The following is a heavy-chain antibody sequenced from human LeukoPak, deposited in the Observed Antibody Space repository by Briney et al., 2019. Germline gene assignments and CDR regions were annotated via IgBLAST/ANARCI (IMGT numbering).Heavy chain of an antibody. J-gene: IGHJ4*02. Sequence: SVKVSCKASTGTFSSYTISWVRQAPGQGLEWMGRIIPVLDITNYAQNFQDRVTITADKYTSTAHMELSSLRSEDTAVYYCATGDSQGYFDYWGQGTLVTVSS. CDR1: TGTFSSYT. CDR3: ATGDSQGYFDY. V-gene: IGHV1-69*02. CDR2: IIPVLDIT. D-gene: IGHD2-21*01.